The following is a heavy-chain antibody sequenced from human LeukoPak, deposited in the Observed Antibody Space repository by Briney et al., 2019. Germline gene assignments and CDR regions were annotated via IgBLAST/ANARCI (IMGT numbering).Heavy chain of an antibody. V-gene: IGHV1-18*01. Sequence: ASAKVSCKASGYTFTSYGISWVRQAPGQGLEWMGWISAYNGNTNYAQKLQGRVTMTRDTSTSTVYMELSSLRSEDTAVYYCARDGNWFDPWGQGTLVTVSS. CDR3: ARDGNWFDP. CDR2: ISAYNGNT. J-gene: IGHJ5*02. CDR1: GYTFTSYG.